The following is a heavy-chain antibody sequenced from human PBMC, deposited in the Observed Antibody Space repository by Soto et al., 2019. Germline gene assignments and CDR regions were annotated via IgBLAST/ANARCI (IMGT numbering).Heavy chain of an antibody. Sequence: SETLSLTCTVSGGSISSGGYYWSWIRQHPGKGLEWIGYIYYSGSTYYNPSLKSRVTISVDSSKNQFSLKVNSVTAADTAVYYCARGRPVGATTFDYWGQGTLVTVSS. D-gene: IGHD1-26*01. CDR1: GGSISSGGYY. CDR2: IYYSGST. CDR3: ARGRPVGATTFDY. J-gene: IGHJ4*02. V-gene: IGHV4-31*03.